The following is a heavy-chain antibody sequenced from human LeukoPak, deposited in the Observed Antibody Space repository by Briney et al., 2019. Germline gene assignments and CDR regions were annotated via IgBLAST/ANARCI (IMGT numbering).Heavy chain of an antibody. CDR3: AKAPVRNYHYGLDV. CDR1: GLTASHNVNNA. CDR2: ITTSGST. Sequence: GGSLRLSCAASGLTASHNVNNAMSWVRHAPGKGLEWVSGITTSGSTYYADSVKGRFTISRENSNNTLYLHMDSLRAEDTAVYYCAKAPVRNYHYGLDVWGQGTTVTVSS. J-gene: IGHJ6*02. V-gene: IGHV3-23*01.